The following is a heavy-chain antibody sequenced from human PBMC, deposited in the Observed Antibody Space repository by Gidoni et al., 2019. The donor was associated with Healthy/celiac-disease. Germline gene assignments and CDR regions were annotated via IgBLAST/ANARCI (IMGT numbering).Heavy chain of an antibody. J-gene: IGHJ3*02. D-gene: IGHD2-15*01. CDR3: ARGDSSVADNPYAFDI. Sequence: TCAVYGGSFSGYYWSWIRQPPGKGLEWIGEINHSRSTNYNPSLKSRVTISVDTSKNQFSLKLSSVTAADTAVYYCARGDSSVADNPYAFDIWGQGTMVTVSS. CDR1: GGSFSGYY. CDR2: INHSRST. V-gene: IGHV4-34*01.